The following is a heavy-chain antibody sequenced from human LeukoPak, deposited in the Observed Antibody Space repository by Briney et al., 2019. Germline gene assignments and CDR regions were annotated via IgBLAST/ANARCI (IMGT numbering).Heavy chain of an antibody. Sequence: GGSLRLSCAASGFTFSSYWMSWVRQAPGEGLEWVANIMQDGSDKYYVDSVKGRFTISRDNAQNSLYLQMNSLRAEDTAVYYCARELTTGATHDYWGQGTLVTVSS. CDR2: IMQDGSDK. CDR1: GFTFSSYW. CDR3: ARELTTGATHDY. D-gene: IGHD3-22*01. J-gene: IGHJ4*02. V-gene: IGHV3-7*01.